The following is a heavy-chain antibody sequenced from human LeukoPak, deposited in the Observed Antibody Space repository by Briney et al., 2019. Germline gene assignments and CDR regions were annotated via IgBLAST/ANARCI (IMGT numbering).Heavy chain of an antibody. Sequence: QPGRSLTLSCAASGFTFSSYWMSRVRQAPGKGLEWLANIKQDGCEKYYVDSVKGRFTICRDNAKHSLYLQMNSLRAEDTAVYYCARGTYYYDSSGYPPLYYYYYYMDVWGKGTTVTVSS. CDR3: ARGTYYYDSSGYPPLYYYYYYMDV. V-gene: IGHV3-7*01. J-gene: IGHJ6*03. D-gene: IGHD3-22*01. CDR2: IKQDGCEK. CDR1: GFTFSSYW.